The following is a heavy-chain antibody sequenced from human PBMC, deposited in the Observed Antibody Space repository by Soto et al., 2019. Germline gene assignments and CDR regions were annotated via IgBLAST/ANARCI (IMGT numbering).Heavy chain of an antibody. J-gene: IGHJ6*02. CDR3: EAALTFGKLSVV. V-gene: IGHV1-69*01. CDR2: IFPKFGTT. Sequence: QVQLVQSGAEVKKPGSSVKVSCKASGDTDTNYVISWVRQAPGQGLEWMVGIFPKFGTTYSAQKLQDRLTITADERTSTVYMQLSSLRLDDTAVYYCEAALTFGKLSVVWGQGTTVTVSS. D-gene: IGHD3-16*02. CDR1: GDTDTNYV.